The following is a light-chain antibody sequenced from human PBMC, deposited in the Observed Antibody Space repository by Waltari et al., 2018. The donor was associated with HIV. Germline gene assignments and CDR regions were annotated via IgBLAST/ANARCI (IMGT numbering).Light chain of an antibody. CDR3: CSYAGSSNWV. CDR2: EGI. CDR1: SSDVGSYNL. Sequence: QSALTQPASVSGSPGQSITISCTGSSSDVGSYNLVSWYQQHPGKAPKLSIYEGINRPSGVSNRFSGSKSGNTASLTISGLQAEDEADYYCCSYAGSSNWVFGGGTKLTVL. J-gene: IGLJ3*02. V-gene: IGLV2-23*01.